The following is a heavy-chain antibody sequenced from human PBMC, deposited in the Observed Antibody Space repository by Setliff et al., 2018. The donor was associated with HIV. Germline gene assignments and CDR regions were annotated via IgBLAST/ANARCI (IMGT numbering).Heavy chain of an antibody. CDR1: GFSFSSYG. CDR2: ISSTSSNI. D-gene: IGHD5-18*01. Sequence: LRLSCAASGFSFSSYGMNWVRQAPGKGLEWVSYISSTSSNIYYVDSVEGRFTISRDNAKNTLFLQMNSLRAEDTAVYYCARDVKGYIYGSTYWYFDLWGRGTLVTVSS. J-gene: IGHJ2*01. CDR3: ARDVKGYIYGSTYWYFDL. V-gene: IGHV3-48*04.